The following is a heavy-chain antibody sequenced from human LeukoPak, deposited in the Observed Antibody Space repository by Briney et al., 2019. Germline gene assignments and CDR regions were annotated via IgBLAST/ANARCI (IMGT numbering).Heavy chain of an antibody. J-gene: IGHJ6*03. CDR1: GYSISSGYY. CDR2: IYHSGST. CDR3: ARVGEVIYYMDV. V-gene: IGHV4-38-2*02. D-gene: IGHD3-16*01. Sequence: SETLSLTCTVSGYSISSGYYWGWIRPPPGKGLEWIGSIYHSGSTYYNPSLKSRVTISVDTSKNQFSLKLSSVTAADTAVYYCARVGEVIYYMDVWGKGTTVTVSS.